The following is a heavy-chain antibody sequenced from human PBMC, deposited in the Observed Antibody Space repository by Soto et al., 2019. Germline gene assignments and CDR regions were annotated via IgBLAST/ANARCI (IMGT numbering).Heavy chain of an antibody. Sequence: EVQLVESGGGLIQPGGSLRLSCAASGFSVSSNYMSWVRQAPGKGLEWVSVIYSGGNTHYADSVKGRFTISRDNSKNTLYLQVNSLRAEDTAVYYCARDSTCIPYYHYGMDVWGQGTTVTVSS. D-gene: IGHD2-2*02. CDR2: IYSGGNT. CDR3: ARDSTCIPYYHYGMDV. J-gene: IGHJ6*02. V-gene: IGHV3-53*01. CDR1: GFSVSSNY.